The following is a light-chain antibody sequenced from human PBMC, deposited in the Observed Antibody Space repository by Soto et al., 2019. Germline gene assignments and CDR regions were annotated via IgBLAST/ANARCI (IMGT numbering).Light chain of an antibody. V-gene: IGKV3-20*01. J-gene: IGKJ1*01. CDR1: QSINNNY. CDR2: GAS. CDR3: QQYGGTPRT. Sequence: EIVLTQSPGTLSLSPGERATLSCRASQSINNNYLAWYQQKRGHAPRLLIYGASSRATCIPDRFSGSGSGTDFTLTISRLEPEDLAVYYCQQYGGTPRTFGQGTKVEIK.